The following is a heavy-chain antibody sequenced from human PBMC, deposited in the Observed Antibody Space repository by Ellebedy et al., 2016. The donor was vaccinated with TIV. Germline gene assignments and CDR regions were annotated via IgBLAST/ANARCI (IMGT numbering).Heavy chain of an antibody. CDR3: ARTDLRYGMDV. CDR1: GDSVSSGNYY. CDR2: IYHSGST. V-gene: IGHV4-39*07. J-gene: IGHJ6*02. Sequence: GSLRLXXNVSGDSVSSGNYYWSWIRQPPGKGLDWIGNIYHSGSTYYNPSLRSRVTLSLDTSKNQLSLKLSSVTAADTAVYYCARTDLRYGMDVWGQGTTVTVSS. D-gene: IGHD3/OR15-3a*01.